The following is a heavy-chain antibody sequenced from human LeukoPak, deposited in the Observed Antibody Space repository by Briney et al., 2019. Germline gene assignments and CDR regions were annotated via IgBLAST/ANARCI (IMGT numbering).Heavy chain of an antibody. V-gene: IGHV3-11*01. CDR3: GKDISAGGMDV. D-gene: IGHD3-10*01. Sequence: GGSLRLSCAASGFTFSDYYMSWIRQAPGKGLEWVSHISSSNAIIYYADSVKGRFTISRDNAKNSLYLQMNSLRAEDTALYYCGKDISAGGMDVWGQGTTVTVSS. CDR2: ISSSNAII. CDR1: GFTFSDYY. J-gene: IGHJ6*02.